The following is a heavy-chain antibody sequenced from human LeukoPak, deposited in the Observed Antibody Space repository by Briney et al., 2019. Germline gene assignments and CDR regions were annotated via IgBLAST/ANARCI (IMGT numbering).Heavy chain of an antibody. CDR2: ISGSDGRM. Sequence: GGSLRLSCAASGFTFSSYAMSWVRQAPGKGLEWVSAISGSDGRMYYADSVKGRFTISRDNSKSTLYLQMNSLRAEDTAIYYCTKDFRGSGYFFDYWGQGTPVTVSS. J-gene: IGHJ4*02. D-gene: IGHD3-10*01. CDR3: TKDFRGSGYFFDY. CDR1: GFTFSSYA. V-gene: IGHV3-23*01.